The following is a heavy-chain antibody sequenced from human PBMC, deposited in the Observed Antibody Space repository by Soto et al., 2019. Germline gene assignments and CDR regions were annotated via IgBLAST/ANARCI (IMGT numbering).Heavy chain of an antibody. Sequence: PGGTLRLSCAASGFTFSNNGMHWVRKAPGKGLEWVAVISYDGRNSYYADSVQGRFTITRENSNNTVYLHMNSLRAEDTAISSCSYYQVLGATGIVFDCMDVWGQGTTVTVSS. J-gene: IGHJ6*02. D-gene: IGHD3-10*01. CDR3: SYYQVLGATGIVFDCMDV. CDR2: ISYDGRNS. CDR1: GFTFSNNG. V-gene: IGHV3-30*03.